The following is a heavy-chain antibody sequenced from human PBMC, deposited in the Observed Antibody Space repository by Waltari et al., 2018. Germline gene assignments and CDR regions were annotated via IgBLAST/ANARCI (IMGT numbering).Heavy chain of an antibody. V-gene: IGHV1-8*02. CDR3: AKSRLNYADRGMDV. CDR1: GYTFTTYE. CDR2: VNPKRGDT. Sequence: QVQLMQSGAEVIKPGASVKVSCRASGYTFTTYEINWVRQASGQGLEWMGWVNPKRGDTAYAQKFHGRVTLTRDTSTDTAYMELSSLNSEDAAHYYCAKSRLNYADRGMDVWGQGTAVTVSS. J-gene: IGHJ6*02. D-gene: IGHD3-16*01.